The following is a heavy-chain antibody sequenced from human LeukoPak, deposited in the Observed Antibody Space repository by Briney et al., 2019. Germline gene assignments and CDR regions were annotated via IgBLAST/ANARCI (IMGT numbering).Heavy chain of an antibody. CDR1: GFTFSSYS. CDR3: AKDISYGSGSYHAPSDAFDI. Sequence: GGSLRLSCAASGFTFSSYSMNWVRQAPGKGLEWVSSISSSSSYIYYADSVKGRFTISRDNAKNSLYLQMNSLRAEDTALYYCAKDISYGSGSYHAPSDAFDIWGQGTMVTVSS. D-gene: IGHD3-10*01. J-gene: IGHJ3*02. V-gene: IGHV3-21*04. CDR2: ISSSSSYI.